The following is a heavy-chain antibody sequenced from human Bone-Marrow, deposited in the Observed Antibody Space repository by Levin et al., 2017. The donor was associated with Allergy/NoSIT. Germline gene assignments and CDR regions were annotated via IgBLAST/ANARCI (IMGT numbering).Heavy chain of an antibody. J-gene: IGHJ1*01. CDR3: AKVGNSGWYDYVGYFQH. D-gene: IGHD3-16*01. Sequence: GGSLRLSCAASGFTFSDYAMHWVRQAPGKGLEWVSGISWNSITAGYADSVKGRFTISRDNAKKSLYLEMNSLRPEDTALYYCAKVGNSGWYDYVGYFQHWGQGTLVTVSS. V-gene: IGHV3-9*01. CDR2: ISWNSITA. CDR1: GFTFSDYA.